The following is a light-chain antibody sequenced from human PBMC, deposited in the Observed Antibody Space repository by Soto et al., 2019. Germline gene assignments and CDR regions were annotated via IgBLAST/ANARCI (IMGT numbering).Light chain of an antibody. CDR1: QSVSNK. V-gene: IGKV3-11*01. CDR2: DAS. CDR3: QQRSNWPRT. Sequence: DMGITQSPSTVYVFPGVSGILSCRASQSVSNKLAWYQQKPGQAPRLRIYDASNRATGIPARFSGSGSGTDFTLTISSLEPEDFAVYYCQQRSNWPRTFGQGTMV. J-gene: IGKJ1*01.